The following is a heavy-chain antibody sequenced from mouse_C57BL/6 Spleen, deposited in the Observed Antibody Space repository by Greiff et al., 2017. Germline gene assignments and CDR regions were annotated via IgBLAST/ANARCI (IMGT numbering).Heavy chain of an antibody. J-gene: IGHJ4*01. CDR2: INPSSGYT. D-gene: IGHD1-3*01. Sequence: QVQLQQSGAELAKPGASVKLSCKASGYSFTSYWMHWVKQRHGQGLEWIGFINPSSGYTKYNQKFKDKATLTADKSSSTAYMQLSSLTYEDSAVYYCARGDNYYAMDYWGQGTSVTVSS. V-gene: IGHV1-7*01. CDR3: ARGDNYYAMDY. CDR1: GYSFTSYW.